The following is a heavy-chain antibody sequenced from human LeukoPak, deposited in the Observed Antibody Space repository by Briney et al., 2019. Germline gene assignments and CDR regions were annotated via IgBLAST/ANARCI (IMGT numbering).Heavy chain of an antibody. V-gene: IGHV1-2*02. D-gene: IGHD6-19*01. CDR3: ARLAVAADFDY. Sequence: ASVKVSCKASGYSFTTYDINWVRQATGQGLEWMGWINPNSGGTNYAQKFQGRVTMTRDTSISTAYMELSRLRSDDTAVYYCARLAVAADFDYWGQGTLVTVSS. CDR1: GYSFTTYD. CDR2: INPNSGGT. J-gene: IGHJ4*02.